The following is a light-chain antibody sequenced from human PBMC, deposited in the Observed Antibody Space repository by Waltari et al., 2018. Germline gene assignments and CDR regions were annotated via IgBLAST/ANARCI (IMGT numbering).Light chain of an antibody. Sequence: DIQLTQSPSFLSASVGHRLTIPGRASQGISTYLAWYQQKPGKAPKLLIYAASTLQSGVPSRFSGSGSGTEFTLTISSLQPEDFATYYCQQLNGYKAFGQGTRLEIK. V-gene: IGKV1-9*01. CDR1: QGISTY. CDR2: AAS. CDR3: QQLNGYKA. J-gene: IGKJ5*01.